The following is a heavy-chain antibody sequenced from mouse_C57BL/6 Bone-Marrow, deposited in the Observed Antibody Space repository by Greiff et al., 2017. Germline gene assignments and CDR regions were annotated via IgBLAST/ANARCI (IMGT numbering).Heavy chain of an antibody. CDR1: GYTFTSYW. CDR2: IDPNSGGT. J-gene: IGHJ1*03. V-gene: IGHV1-72*01. Sequence: QVQLQQPGAELVKPGASVKLSCKASGYTFTSYWMHWVKQRPGRGLEWIGRIDPNSGGTKYNEKFKSKATLTVDKPSSTAYMQLSSLTSEDSAVYYCARSLVITTGEGYFDVWGTGTTVTVSS. CDR3: ARSLVITTGEGYFDV. D-gene: IGHD1-1*01.